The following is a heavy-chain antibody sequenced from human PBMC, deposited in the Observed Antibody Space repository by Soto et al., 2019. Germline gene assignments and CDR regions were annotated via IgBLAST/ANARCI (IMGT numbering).Heavy chain of an antibody. CDR2: MEPSTGRT. D-gene: IGHD1-26*01. J-gene: IGHJ4*02. V-gene: IGHV1-8*01. Sequence: ASVKVSCKASGYSFTSLDINWVRQTAGQGLEWMGWMEPSTGRTGYAQKFQGRVTMTRDTSINTAYMELTTLTSDDTAFYYCARGVSAGVDYWGQGTLVTSPQ. CDR3: ARGVSAGVDY. CDR1: GYSFTSLD.